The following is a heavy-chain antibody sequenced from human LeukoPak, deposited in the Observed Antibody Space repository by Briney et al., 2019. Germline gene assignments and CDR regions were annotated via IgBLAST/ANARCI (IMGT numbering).Heavy chain of an antibody. V-gene: IGHV3-7*01. D-gene: IGHD3-22*01. Sequence: GGSLRLSCAASGFTFSSYWMSWVRQAPGKGLEWVANIKQDGSEKYYVDSVKGRFTISRDNAKNSLYLQMNSLRAEDTAVYYCAKDPHDSSGPIDYWGQGTLVTVSS. CDR2: IKQDGSEK. CDR1: GFTFSSYW. J-gene: IGHJ4*02. CDR3: AKDPHDSSGPIDY.